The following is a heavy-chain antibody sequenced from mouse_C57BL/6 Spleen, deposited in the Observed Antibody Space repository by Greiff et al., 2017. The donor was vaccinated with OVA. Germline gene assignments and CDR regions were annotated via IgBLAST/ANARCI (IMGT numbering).Heavy chain of an antibody. CDR2: IDPSDSET. V-gene: IGHV1-52*01. D-gene: IGHD3-3*01. CDR3: ASRAEDRDYAKDY. CDR1: GYTFTSYW. Sequence: VQLQQPGAELVRPGSSVKLSCKASGYTFTSYWMHWVKQRPIQGLEWIGNIDPSDSETHYNQKFKDKATLTVDKSSSTAYMQLSSLTSADSAHSYSASRAEDRDYAKDYWGQGTSVTVSS. J-gene: IGHJ4*01.